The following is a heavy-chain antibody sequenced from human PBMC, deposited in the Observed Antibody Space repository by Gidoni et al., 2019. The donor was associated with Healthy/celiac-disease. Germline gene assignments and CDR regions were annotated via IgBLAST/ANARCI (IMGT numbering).Heavy chain of an antibody. CDR3: ASPGSTTGTTGTFDY. J-gene: IGHJ4*02. V-gene: IGHV3-48*02. Sequence: EVHLVEFGGGLVQPGGSVCPSCLASGFTFISYSMNWVRQAPGKGLEWVSYISSSSSTIYYADSVKGRFTISRDNAKNSLYLQMNSLRDEDTAVYYCASPGSTTGTTGTFDYWGQGTLVTVSS. CDR2: ISSSSSTI. CDR1: GFTFISYS. D-gene: IGHD1-1*01.